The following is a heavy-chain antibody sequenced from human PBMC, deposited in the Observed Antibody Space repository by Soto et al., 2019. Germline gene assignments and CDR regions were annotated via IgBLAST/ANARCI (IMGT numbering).Heavy chain of an antibody. CDR3: AAPKKNSPTWDYYYGMDV. CDR1: GFTFTSSA. J-gene: IGHJ6*02. V-gene: IGHV1-58*01. CDR2: IVVGSGNT. D-gene: IGHD1-7*01. Sequence: QMQLVQSGPEVKKPGTSVKVSCKASGFTFTSSAVQWVRQARGQRLEWIGWIVVGSGNTNYAQKFQERVTITRDMSTSTAYMELSSLRSEDTVVYYCAAPKKNSPTWDYYYGMDVWGQGTTVTVSS.